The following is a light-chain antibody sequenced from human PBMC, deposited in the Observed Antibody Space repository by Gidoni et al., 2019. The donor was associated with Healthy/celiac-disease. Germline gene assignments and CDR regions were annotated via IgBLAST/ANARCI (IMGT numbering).Light chain of an antibody. Sequence: QSALTQPASVSGSPGQSITISCTGTSSDVGGYNYVSWYQQHPGKAPKLMIYDVSNRPSGVSNRFSGSKSGNTASLTISGLQAEDEADYYCSSYTSSSPYVFGTGTKVXV. V-gene: IGLV2-14*03. CDR2: DVS. CDR3: SSYTSSSPYV. J-gene: IGLJ1*01. CDR1: SSDVGGYNY.